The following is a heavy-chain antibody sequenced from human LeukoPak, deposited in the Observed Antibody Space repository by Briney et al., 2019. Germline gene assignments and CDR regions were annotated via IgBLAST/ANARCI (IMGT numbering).Heavy chain of an antibody. CDR1: GFTFSSYA. D-gene: IGHD3-16*02. CDR3: AKGYVWGSYRYPNFDY. CDR2: ISGNGGST. J-gene: IGHJ4*02. Sequence: PGGSLRLSCAASGFTFSSYAMSWVRQAPGKGLEWVSAISGNGGSTYYADSVKGRFTISRDNSKNTLYLQMNSLRAEDTAVYYCAKGYVWGSYRYPNFDYWGQGTLVTVSS. V-gene: IGHV3-23*01.